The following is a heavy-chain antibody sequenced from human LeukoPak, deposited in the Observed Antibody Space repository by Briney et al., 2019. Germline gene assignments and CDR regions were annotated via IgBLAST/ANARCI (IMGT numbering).Heavy chain of an antibody. CDR2: ISSSSSYI. Sequence: GGSLRLSCAASGFTFSSYSFNWVRQAPGKGLEWVSSISSSSSYIYYADSVKGRFTISRDNAKNSLYLQMNRLRAEDTAVYYCARDSSNPYFDYFWGSYRTIDAFDIWAKGTMVTVSS. CDR1: GFTFSSYS. J-gene: IGHJ3*02. V-gene: IGHV3-21*01. CDR3: ARDSSNPYFDYFWGSYRTIDAFDI. D-gene: IGHD3-16*02.